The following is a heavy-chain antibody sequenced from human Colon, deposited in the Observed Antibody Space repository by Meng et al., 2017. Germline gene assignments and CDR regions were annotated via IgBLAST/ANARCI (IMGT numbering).Heavy chain of an antibody. Sequence: QVQLQQWGAGLLKPSETLSLTCAVYGGSFSGYYWSWIRQPPGKGLEWIGEINHRGSTKYNPSLKSRVTISVDASKNQFFLNLTSVTAADTAVYYCARGGSVQSPWGQGTLVTVSS. J-gene: IGHJ5*02. CDR1: GGSFSGYY. CDR2: INHRGST. CDR3: ARGGSVQSP. D-gene: IGHD6-6*01. V-gene: IGHV4-34*01.